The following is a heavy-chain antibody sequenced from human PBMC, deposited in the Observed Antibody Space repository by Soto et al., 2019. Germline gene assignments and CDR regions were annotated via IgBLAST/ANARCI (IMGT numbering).Heavy chain of an antibody. CDR2: IIPIFGTA. CDR1: GGTFSSYA. CDR3: ASRPIPNYDFWSGYYRFDP. D-gene: IGHD3-3*01. Sequence: GASVEVSCKASGGTFSSYAISWVRQAPGQGLEWMGGIIPIFGTANYAQKFQGRVTITADESTSTAYMELSSLRSEDTAVYYCASRPIPNYDFWSGYYRFDPWGQGTLVTVPS. J-gene: IGHJ5*02. V-gene: IGHV1-69*13.